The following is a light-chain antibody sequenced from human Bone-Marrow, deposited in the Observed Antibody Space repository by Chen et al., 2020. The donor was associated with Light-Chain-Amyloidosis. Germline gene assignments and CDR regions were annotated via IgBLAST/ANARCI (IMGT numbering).Light chain of an antibody. V-gene: IGKV3-20*01. CDR1: QTISSNY. CDR3: QQYGTSPLT. J-gene: IGKJ4*01. Sequence: IVLTQSPGTLSLSPGEGANLSCRASQTISSNYLTWYQQKFGQAPRLLIYGSSSMATGIPDRFTGSGSGTDFTLTINILEPEDFAMYYCQQYGTSPLTFGGGTKVEIK. CDR2: GSS.